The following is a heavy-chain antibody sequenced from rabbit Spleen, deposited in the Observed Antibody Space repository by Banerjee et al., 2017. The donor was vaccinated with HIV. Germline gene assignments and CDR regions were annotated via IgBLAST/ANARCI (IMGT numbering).Heavy chain of an antibody. CDR3: VRDRADIGGDYGPYYFDF. CDR2: IDPVFGNT. V-gene: IGHV1S7*01. D-gene: IGHD2-1*01. J-gene: IGHJ4*01. Sequence: QLKESGGGLVQPGGSLKLSCKVSGFDFSSYYMTWVRQAPGKGLEWTGYIDPVFGNTYYASWVNGRFTISSDNAQNTVDLQMNSLTAADTATYFCVRDRADIGGDYGPYYFDFWGPGTLVTVS. CDR1: GFDFSSYY.